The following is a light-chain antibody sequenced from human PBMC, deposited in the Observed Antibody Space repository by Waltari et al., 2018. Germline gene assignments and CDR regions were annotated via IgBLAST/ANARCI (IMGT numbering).Light chain of an antibody. Sequence: SPSSLSASVGDRVTITCQASHDISNYLNWYQQKPGKAPKLLIYDASNLETGVPSRFSGSGSGTDFSFTISSLQPEDIATYYCQQFDNLVYTFGQGTKLEIK. CDR1: HDISNY. CDR3: QQFDNLVYT. V-gene: IGKV1-33*01. J-gene: IGKJ2*01. CDR2: DAS.